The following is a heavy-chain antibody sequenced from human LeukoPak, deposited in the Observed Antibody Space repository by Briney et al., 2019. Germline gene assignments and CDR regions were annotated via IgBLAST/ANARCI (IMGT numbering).Heavy chain of an antibody. CDR1: GFTFSSYD. D-gene: IGHD4-23*01. CDR2: IGTAGDT. J-gene: IGHJ4*02. V-gene: IGHV3-13*01. Sequence: PGGSLRLSCAASGFTFSSYDMHWVRQATGKGLEWVSAIGTAGDTYYPGSVKGRFTISRENAKNSLYLQMNSLRAGDTAVYYCARGTLLGGNPDYWGQGTLVTVSS. CDR3: ARGTLLGGNPDY.